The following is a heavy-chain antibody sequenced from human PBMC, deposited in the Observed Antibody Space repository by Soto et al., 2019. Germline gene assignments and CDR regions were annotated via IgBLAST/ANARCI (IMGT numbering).Heavy chain of an antibody. CDR3: ARVSYGDFRFDY. J-gene: IGHJ4*02. V-gene: IGHV1-2*02. Sequence: QVQLVQSGAEVKKPGSSVKVSCKASGGTFSSYAISWVQQAPGQGLEWMGWINPDSGGTDYAQKFQGRVTMTRDTSINTAYMELSRLRSDDTAVYYCARVSYGDFRFDYWGQGTLVTVSS. D-gene: IGHD4-17*01. CDR1: GGTFSSYA. CDR2: INPDSGGT.